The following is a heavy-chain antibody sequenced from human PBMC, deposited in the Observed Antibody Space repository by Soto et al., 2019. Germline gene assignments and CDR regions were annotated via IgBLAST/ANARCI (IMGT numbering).Heavy chain of an antibody. CDR1: GVTFSSSG. Sequence: PGGSLRLSCAASGVTFSSSGMHWVRQAPGKGLEWVAVTSHDGSSGYYADSVRGRFTISRDNSKNTLYLQMNSLRAEDTAVYYCAKSPPAVAGYFDYWGQGTLVTVSS. V-gene: IGHV3-30*18. CDR2: TSHDGSSG. J-gene: IGHJ4*02. D-gene: IGHD6-19*01. CDR3: AKSPPAVAGYFDY.